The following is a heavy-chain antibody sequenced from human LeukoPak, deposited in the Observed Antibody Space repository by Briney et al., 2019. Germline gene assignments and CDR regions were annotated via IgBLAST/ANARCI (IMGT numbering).Heavy chain of an antibody. V-gene: IGHV4-34*01. D-gene: IGHD3-22*01. Sequence: SETLSLTCAVYGGSFSGYYWSWIRQPPGKGLEWIGEINHSGSTNYNPSLKSRVTISVETSKNQFSLKLSSVTAADTAVYYCARGPDLYDSSGYYYDVEYFQHWGQGTLVTVSS. J-gene: IGHJ1*01. CDR2: INHSGST. CDR1: GGSFSGYY. CDR3: ARGPDLYDSSGYYYDVEYFQH.